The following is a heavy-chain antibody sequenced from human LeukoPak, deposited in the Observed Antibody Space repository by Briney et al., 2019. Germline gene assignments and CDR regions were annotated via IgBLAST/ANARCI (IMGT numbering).Heavy chain of an antibody. V-gene: IGHV4-59*04. D-gene: IGHD1-26*01. CDR2: IYYSGST. J-gene: IGHJ4*02. Sequence: SETLSLTCTVSGGSISSHYWSWIRQPPGKGLEWIGYIYYSGSTYYNPSLKSRVTISVDTSKNQFSLKLSSVTAADTAVYYCATVGYSGSYYPFFDYWGQGALVTVSS. CDR3: ATVGYSGSYYPFFDY. CDR1: GGSISSHY.